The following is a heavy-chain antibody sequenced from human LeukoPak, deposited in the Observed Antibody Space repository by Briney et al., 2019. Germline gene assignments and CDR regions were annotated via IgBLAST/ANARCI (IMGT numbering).Heavy chain of an antibody. CDR3: ARYSSSPY. CDR2: ISGSSSTI. J-gene: IGHJ4*02. D-gene: IGHD6-6*01. CDR1: GFTFSSYS. V-gene: IGHV3-48*01. Sequence: GGSLRLSCAASGFTFSSYSMNWVRQAPGKGLEWVSYISGSSSTIYYADSVKGRFTISRDNAKNSLYLQMNSLRAEDTAVYYCARYSSSPYWGQGTLVTVSS.